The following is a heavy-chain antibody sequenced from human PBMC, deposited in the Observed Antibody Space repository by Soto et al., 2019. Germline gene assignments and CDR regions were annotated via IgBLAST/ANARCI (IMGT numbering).Heavy chain of an antibody. D-gene: IGHD6-13*01. CDR3: TRDASRDSSARGWFDP. CDR1: EFTFRSFT. CDR2: ISSNSAYI. Sequence: GGSLRLSCAASEFTFRSFTMNWVRRGPGKGLEWVSTISSNSAYIYYTDALRGRFTISRDNAKNSLHLQMNSLRAEDTAVYYCTRDASRDSSARGWFDPWGPGTLVTVSS. V-gene: IGHV3-21*01. J-gene: IGHJ5*02.